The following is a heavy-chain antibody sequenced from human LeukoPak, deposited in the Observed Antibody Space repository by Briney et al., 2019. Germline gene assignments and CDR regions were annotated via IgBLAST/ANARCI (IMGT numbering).Heavy chain of an antibody. CDR3: AKDLIVVGDTNDY. CDR2: ISGSGGST. Sequence: RTGGSLRLSCAASGFTFSSYARSWVRQAPGKGLEWVSAISGSGGSTYYADSVKGRFTIFRDNSKNTLYLQMNSLRAEDTAVYYCAKDLIVVGDTNDYWGQGTLVTVSS. V-gene: IGHV3-23*01. D-gene: IGHD2-15*01. J-gene: IGHJ4*02. CDR1: GFTFSSYA.